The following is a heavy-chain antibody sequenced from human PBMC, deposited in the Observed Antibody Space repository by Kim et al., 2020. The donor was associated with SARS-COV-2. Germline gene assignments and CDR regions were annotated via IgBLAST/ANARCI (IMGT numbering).Heavy chain of an antibody. J-gene: IGHJ5*02. D-gene: IGHD3-16*01. CDR3: ARGFYDYVWGSFDP. V-gene: IGHV1-46*01. Sequence: AQKFQGRVTMTRDTSTSTVYMELSSLRSEDTAVYYCARGFYDYVWGSFDPWGQGTLVTVSS.